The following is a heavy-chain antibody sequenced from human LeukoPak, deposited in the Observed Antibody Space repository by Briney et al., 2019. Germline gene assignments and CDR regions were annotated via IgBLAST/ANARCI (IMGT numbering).Heavy chain of an antibody. V-gene: IGHV3-33*08. CDR3: ARDGGDGYYYYGMDV. CDR2: IWYDGSNK. J-gene: IGHJ6*02. D-gene: IGHD2-21*02. CDR1: GFTFSTYA. Sequence: GGSLRLSCAASGFTFSTYAMHWVRQAPGKGLEWVAVIWYDGSNKYYADSVKGRFTISRDNSKNTLYLQMNSLRAEDTAVYYCARDGGDGYYYYGMDVWGQGTTVTVSS.